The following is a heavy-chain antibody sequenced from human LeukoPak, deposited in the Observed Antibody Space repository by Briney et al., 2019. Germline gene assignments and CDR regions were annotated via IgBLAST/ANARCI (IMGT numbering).Heavy chain of an antibody. CDR2: TYYRSKWYN. V-gene: IGHV6-1*01. D-gene: IGHD2-2*01. J-gene: IGHJ6*02. CDR1: GDSVSSNSAA. CDR3: ASDLVPAVPPIYYYGMDV. Sequence: SQTLSLTCAISGDSVSSNSAAWNWIRQSPSRGLEWLGRTYYRSKWYNDYAVSVKSRITINPDTSKNQFSLQLNSVTPEDTAVYYCASDLVPAVPPIYYYGMDVWGQGTTVTVSS.